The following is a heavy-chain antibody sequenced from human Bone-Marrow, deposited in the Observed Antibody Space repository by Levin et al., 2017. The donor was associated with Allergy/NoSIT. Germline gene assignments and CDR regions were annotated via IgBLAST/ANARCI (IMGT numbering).Heavy chain of an antibody. D-gene: IGHD3-3*01. J-gene: IGHJ6*02. V-gene: IGHV3-11*01. CDR1: GFTFSDYY. CDR3: ARDPSIWSGFLTGPRSDHYGMDV. CDR2: ISGSRSTI. Sequence: GESLKISCAASGFTFSDYYMSWIRQAPGKGLEWVSCISGSRSTIYYADSVRGRFTISRDNAKNSLYLQMNSLRAEDTAVYYCARDPSIWSGFLTGPRSDHYGMDVWGQGTTVTVSS.